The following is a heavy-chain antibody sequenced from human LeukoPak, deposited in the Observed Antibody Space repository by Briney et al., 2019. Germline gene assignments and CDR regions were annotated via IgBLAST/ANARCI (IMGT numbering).Heavy chain of an antibody. Sequence: PGGSLRLSCAASGFTLSSYAMSWVRQAPGKGLEWVSAISGSGGSTYYAHPVKGRFTISRDNSKNTLYLQMNSRRAEDTAVYYCAKQIWDIVVVPAAMEHWGQGTLVTVSS. CDR3: AKQIWDIVVVPAAMEH. D-gene: IGHD2-2*01. V-gene: IGHV3-23*01. CDR1: GFTLSSYA. CDR2: ISGSGGST. J-gene: IGHJ1*01.